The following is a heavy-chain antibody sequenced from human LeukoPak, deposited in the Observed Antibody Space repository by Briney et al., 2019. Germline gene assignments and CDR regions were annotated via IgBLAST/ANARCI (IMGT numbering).Heavy chain of an antibody. CDR1: GGSISSYY. CDR2: IYYSGST. CDR3: AREYGYSYDSYYYYYMDV. J-gene: IGHJ6*03. D-gene: IGHD5-18*01. V-gene: IGHV4-59*12. Sequence: SETLSLTCTVSGGSISSYYWSWIRQPPGKGLEWIGYIYYSGSTNYNPSLKSRVTISVDTSKNQFSLKLSSVTAADTAVYYCAREYGYSYDSYYYYYMDVWGKGTTVTVSS.